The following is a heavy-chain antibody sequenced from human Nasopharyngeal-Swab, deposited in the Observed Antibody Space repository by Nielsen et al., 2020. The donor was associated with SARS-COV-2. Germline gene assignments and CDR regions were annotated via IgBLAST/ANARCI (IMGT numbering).Heavy chain of an antibody. D-gene: IGHD3-16*01. CDR1: GFTFSVYA. Sequence: GGSLRLSCSASGFTFSVYAMHWVRQASGKGLEYVSTINDYEDRLYYADSVKGRFTISRDNSKNTLYLQMSSLRAEDTALCWCVKDLRGKYAFEIWGQGTMVTVSS. CDR2: INDYEDRL. V-gene: IGHV3-64D*06. J-gene: IGHJ3*02. CDR3: VKDLRGKYAFEI.